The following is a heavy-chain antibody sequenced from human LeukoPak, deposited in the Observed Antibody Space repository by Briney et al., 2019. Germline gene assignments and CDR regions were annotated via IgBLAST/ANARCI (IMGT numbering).Heavy chain of an antibody. J-gene: IGHJ5*02. CDR2: MNPNSGNT. CDR1: GYTFTSYD. V-gene: IGHV1-8*01. Sequence: ASVKVSCKASGYTFTSYDINWVRQATGQGLEWMGWMNPNSGNTGYAQKFQGRVTMTRNTSISTAYMELSSLRPEDTAVYYCARVPYDFWSGYYSNWFDPWGQGTLVTVSS. D-gene: IGHD3-3*01. CDR3: ARVPYDFWSGYYSNWFDP.